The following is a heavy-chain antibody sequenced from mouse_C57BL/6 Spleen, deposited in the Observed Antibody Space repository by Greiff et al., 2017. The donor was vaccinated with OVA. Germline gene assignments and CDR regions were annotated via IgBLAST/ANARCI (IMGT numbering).Heavy chain of an antibody. D-gene: IGHD2-4*01. Sequence: EVQLQQSGPVLVKPGASVKMSCKASGYTFTDYYMNWVKQSHGKSLEWIGVINPYNGGTSYNQKFKGKATLTVDKSSSTAFMELNILTSEDSSVYSCARYDYDPYWYFDVWGTGTTVTVSS. V-gene: IGHV1-19*01. CDR2: INPYNGGT. J-gene: IGHJ1*03. CDR3: ARYDYDPYWYFDV. CDR1: GYTFTDYY.